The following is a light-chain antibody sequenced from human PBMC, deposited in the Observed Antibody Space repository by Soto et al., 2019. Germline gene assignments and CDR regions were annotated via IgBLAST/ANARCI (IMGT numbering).Light chain of an antibody. Sequence: SYELTQPPSVSVAPGKTVRITCGGNNIGIKSVHWYQQKSGQAPVLVISYDSDRPSGIPERFSGSNSGNTATLTISRVEAGDEADYYCQVWDSSSDHVLFGGGTKLTVL. J-gene: IGLJ2*01. CDR2: YDS. V-gene: IGLV3-21*04. CDR3: QVWDSSSDHVL. CDR1: NIGIKS.